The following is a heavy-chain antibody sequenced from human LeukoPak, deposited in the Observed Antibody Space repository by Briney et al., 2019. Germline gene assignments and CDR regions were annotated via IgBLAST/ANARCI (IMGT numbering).Heavy chain of an antibody. CDR3: ARGIGWFGELFNYYYYGMDV. CDR2: IYYSGST. Sequence: YWIGWVRQMPGKGLEWIGYIYYSGSTYYNPSLKSRVTISVDTSKNQFSLKLSSVTAADTAVYYCARGIGWFGELFNYYYYGMDVWGQGTTVTVSS. CDR1: Y. D-gene: IGHD3-10*01. J-gene: IGHJ6*02. V-gene: IGHV4-31*02.